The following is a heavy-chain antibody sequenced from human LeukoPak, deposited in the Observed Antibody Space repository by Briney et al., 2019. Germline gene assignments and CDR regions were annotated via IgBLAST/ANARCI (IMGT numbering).Heavy chain of an antibody. D-gene: IGHD3-22*01. CDR2: IYYSGST. Sequence: SETLSLTCTVSGGSISSYYWSWIRHPPGKGLEWIGYIYYSGSTNYNPSLKSRVTISVDTSKNQFSLKLSSVTVADTAVYYCATMSGYDSSGYYRRYYFDYWGQGTLVTVSS. CDR1: GGSISSYY. CDR3: ATMSGYDSSGYYRRYYFDY. V-gene: IGHV4-59*08. J-gene: IGHJ4*02.